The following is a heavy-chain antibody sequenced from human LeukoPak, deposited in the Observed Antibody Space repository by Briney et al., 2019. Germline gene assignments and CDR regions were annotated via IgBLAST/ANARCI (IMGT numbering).Heavy chain of an antibody. V-gene: IGHV1-18*01. CDR2: ISTYNGNT. Sequence: GASVKVSCKASGYTFTNYGISWVRQAPGQGLEWMGWISTYNGNTNYAQKLQGIVTMTTDTSTSTAYMELRSLKSDDTAVYYCARYLGSSNWYYQFDYWGQGTLVTVSS. D-gene: IGHD6-13*01. J-gene: IGHJ4*02. CDR1: GYTFTNYG. CDR3: ARYLGSSNWYYQFDY.